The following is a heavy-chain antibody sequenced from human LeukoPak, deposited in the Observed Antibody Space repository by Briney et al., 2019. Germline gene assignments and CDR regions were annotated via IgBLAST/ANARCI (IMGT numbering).Heavy chain of an antibody. CDR1: GGSFRSSNFY. V-gene: IGHV4-39*07. CDR3: ARVPGIAAAGTLRWFDP. CDR2: MSYSGST. D-gene: IGHD6-13*01. Sequence: SETLSLTCAVSGGSFRSSNFYWGWVRQPPGKGLERIGSMSYSGSTYYNPSLKSRVTISVDTSKNQFSLKLSSVTAADTAVYYCARVPGIAAAGTLRWFDPWGQGTLVTVSS. J-gene: IGHJ5*02.